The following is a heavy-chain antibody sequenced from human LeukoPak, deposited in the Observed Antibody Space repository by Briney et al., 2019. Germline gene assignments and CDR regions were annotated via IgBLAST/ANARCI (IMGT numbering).Heavy chain of an antibody. J-gene: IGHJ6*03. Sequence: ASLNVSCQDSGGTFSSYAISWVRQAPGQGLEWMGGIIPIFGTTNYAQKFEGRVKITADESTSTAYMELSSLRSEDTAVYYGARGPSITMVRGGQWYYYMDVWGKGTTVTISS. D-gene: IGHD3-10*01. CDR1: GGTFSSYA. CDR2: IIPIFGTT. CDR3: ARGPSITMVRGGQWYYYMDV. V-gene: IGHV1-69*13.